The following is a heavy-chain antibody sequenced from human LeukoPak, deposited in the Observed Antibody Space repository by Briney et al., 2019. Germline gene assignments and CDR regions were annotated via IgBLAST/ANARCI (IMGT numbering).Heavy chain of an antibody. J-gene: IGHJ4*02. CDR3: AKGPYYGSGTADY. CDR1: GFTFSSYG. Sequence: GGSLRLSCAASGFTFSSYGMHWVRQAPGKGLEWVAVISYDGSNKQYADSVKGRFTISRDNSKNTLYVEMNSLRAEDTAVYYCAKGPYYGSGTADYWGQGTLVVVSS. CDR2: ISYDGSNK. V-gene: IGHV3-30*18. D-gene: IGHD3-10*01.